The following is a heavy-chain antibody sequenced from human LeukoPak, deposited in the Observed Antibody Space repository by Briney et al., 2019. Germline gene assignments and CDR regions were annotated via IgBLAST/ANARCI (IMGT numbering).Heavy chain of an antibody. V-gene: IGHV3-11*01. J-gene: IGHJ4*02. CDR2: ISSSGSTI. CDR3: ARDDSGYSSSWYYFDY. D-gene: IGHD6-13*01. Sequence: PGGSLRLSCAASGFTVSSNYMSWIRQAPGKGLEWVSYISSSGSTIYYADSVKGRFTISRDNAKNSLYLQMNSLRAEDTAVYYCARDDSGYSSSWYYFDYWGQGTLVTVSS. CDR1: GFTVSSNY.